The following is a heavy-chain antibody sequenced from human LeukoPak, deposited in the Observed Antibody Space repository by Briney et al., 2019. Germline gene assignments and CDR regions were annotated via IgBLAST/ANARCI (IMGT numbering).Heavy chain of an antibody. D-gene: IGHD6-13*01. V-gene: IGHV3-21*01. J-gene: IGHJ4*02. CDR3: ARGAWGEQQLPSDY. CDR2: ISSSSSYI. Sequence: GGSLRLSRAASRFTFSSYAMSWVRQAPGRGLEWVSSISSSSSYIYYADSVKGRFTISRDNAKNSLYLQMNSLRAEDTAVYYCARGAWGEQQLPSDYWGQGTLVTVSS. CDR1: RFTFSSYA.